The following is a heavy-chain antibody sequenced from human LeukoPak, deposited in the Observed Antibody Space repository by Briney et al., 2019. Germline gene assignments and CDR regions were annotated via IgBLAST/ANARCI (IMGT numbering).Heavy chain of an antibody. D-gene: IGHD2-15*01. J-gene: IGHJ6*02. CDR3: ARVSGYCSGGRCYGLPSHGMDV. CDR1: GYTFTSYA. CDR2: INAGNGNT. Sequence: ASVTVSCKASGYTFTSYAMHWVRQAPGQRLEWMGWINAGNGNTKYSQKFQGRVTMTRDTSTSTVYMELSSLRSEDTAVYYCARVSGYCSGGRCYGLPSHGMDVWGQGTTVTVSS. V-gene: IGHV1-3*01.